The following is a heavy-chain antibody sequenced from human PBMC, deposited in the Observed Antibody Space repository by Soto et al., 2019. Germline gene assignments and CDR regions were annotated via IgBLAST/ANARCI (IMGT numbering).Heavy chain of an antibody. Sequence: SVKASYKAFGGTFSSYTISWVRQAPGQGLEWMGSIIPILGIANYSQKFQGRVTITADKSTSTAYMELSSLRSEDTAVYYCSRDVVDYDILTGYYNWFDPWGQGTLVTVSS. V-gene: IGHV1-69*04. J-gene: IGHJ5*02. CDR1: GGTFSSYT. CDR2: IIPILGIA. CDR3: SRDVVDYDILTGYYNWFDP. D-gene: IGHD3-9*01.